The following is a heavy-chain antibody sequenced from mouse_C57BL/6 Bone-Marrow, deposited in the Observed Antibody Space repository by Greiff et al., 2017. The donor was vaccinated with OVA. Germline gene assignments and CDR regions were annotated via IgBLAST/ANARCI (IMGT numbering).Heavy chain of an antibody. CDR3: ARADGYHHYYAMDY. J-gene: IGHJ4*01. D-gene: IGHD2-3*01. Sequence: QVQLQQPGTELVKPGASVKLSCKASGYTFTSYWMHWVKQRPGQGLEWIGNINPSNGGTNYNAKFKSKATLTVDKSSSTAYMQLSSLTSEYSAVYYCARADGYHHYYAMDYWGQGTSVTVSS. CDR2: INPSNGGT. V-gene: IGHV1-53*01. CDR1: GYTFTSYW.